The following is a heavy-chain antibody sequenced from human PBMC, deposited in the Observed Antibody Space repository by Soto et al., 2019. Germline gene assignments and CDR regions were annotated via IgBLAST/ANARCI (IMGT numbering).Heavy chain of an antibody. J-gene: IGHJ2*01. CDR2: TYYRSKWYN. CDR1: GDSVSSNSAA. Sequence: QVQLQQSGPGLVKPSQTLSLTCAICGDSVSSNSAAWNWIRQSPSRDLEWLGRTYYRSKWYNDYAVSLKSRITINPDTSKNQFSLPLNSVTPEDTAVYYCARSGSYYPNWYSDLWGRGTLVTVSS. V-gene: IGHV6-1*01. D-gene: IGHD1-26*01. CDR3: ARSGSYYPNWYSDL.